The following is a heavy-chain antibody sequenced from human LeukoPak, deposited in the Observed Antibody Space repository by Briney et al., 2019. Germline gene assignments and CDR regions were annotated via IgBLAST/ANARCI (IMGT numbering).Heavy chain of an antibody. CDR3: ARIDRAVAGTIDY. D-gene: IGHD6-19*01. CDR1: GGSISSYF. CDR2: IYYSGST. J-gene: IGHJ4*02. V-gene: IGHV4-59*08. Sequence: PSETLSLTCTVSGGSISSYFWGWIRQPPGKGLEWIGYIYYSGSTNYNPSLKSRVTMSVDTSKNQFSLKLSSVTAADTAVYYCARIDRAVAGTIDYWGQGTLVTVSS.